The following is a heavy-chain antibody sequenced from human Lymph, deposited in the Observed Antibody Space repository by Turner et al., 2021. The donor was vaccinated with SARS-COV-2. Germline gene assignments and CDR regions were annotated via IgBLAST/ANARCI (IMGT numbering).Heavy chain of an antibody. J-gene: IGHJ6*02. CDR2: IIPRVGIA. V-gene: IGHV1-69*10. CDR1: GGTFSSSA. D-gene: IGHD6-13*01. CDR3: ARIVAPGMGGGVYYYYYGMDV. Sequence: QVQLVQSGAEVKKPGSSVKVSCKASGGTFSSSAISWVQQAPGQGLEWVGGIIPRVGIANYAQKFRGRGKITADKSTSTAYMELSSLRSEDTAVYYCARIVAPGMGGGVYYYYYGMDVWGQGTTVTVSS.